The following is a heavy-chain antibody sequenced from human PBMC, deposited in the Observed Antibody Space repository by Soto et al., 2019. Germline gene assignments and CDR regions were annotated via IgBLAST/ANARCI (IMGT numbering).Heavy chain of an antibody. CDR2: INSGGTTS. CDR3: ASGGSGTYGRFDP. J-gene: IGHJ5*02. CDR1: GFPFSSSW. D-gene: IGHD1-26*01. Sequence: EVPLVESGGDLVQPGGSLRLSCAASGFPFSSSWMHWFRQAPGKGLVWVSRINSGGTTSYYADSVKGRFTISRDNAKNTLYLQMNSLRDDDTAVYFCASGGSGTYGRFDPWGQGTLVSVSS. V-gene: IGHV3-74*01.